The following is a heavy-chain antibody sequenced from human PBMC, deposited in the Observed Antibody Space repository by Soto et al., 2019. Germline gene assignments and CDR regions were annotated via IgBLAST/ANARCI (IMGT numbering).Heavy chain of an antibody. CDR3: AKDAAARPENWFDP. CDR1: GFTFDDYA. D-gene: IGHD6-6*01. CDR2: ISWNSGSI. J-gene: IGHJ5*02. Sequence: GGSLRLSCAASGFTFDDYAMHWVRQATGKGLEWVSGISWNSGSIGYADSVKGRFTISRDNAKNSLYLQMNSLRAEDTALYYCAKDAAARPENWFDPWGQGTLVTVSS. V-gene: IGHV3-9*01.